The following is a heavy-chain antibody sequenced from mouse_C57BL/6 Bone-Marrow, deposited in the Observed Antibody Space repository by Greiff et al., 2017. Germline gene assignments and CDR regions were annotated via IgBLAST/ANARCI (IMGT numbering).Heavy chain of an antibody. J-gene: IGHJ2*01. Sequence: QVQLQQPGAELVRPGTSVKLSCKASGYTFTSYWMHWVKQRPGQGLEWIGVIDPSDSYTNYNQKFKGKATLTVDTSSSTAYIQLSSLTSEDSAVYYCRAGTSYWGQGTTLTVSS. CDR1: GYTFTSYW. CDR3: RAGTSY. CDR2: IDPSDSYT. D-gene: IGHD3-1*01. V-gene: IGHV1-59*01.